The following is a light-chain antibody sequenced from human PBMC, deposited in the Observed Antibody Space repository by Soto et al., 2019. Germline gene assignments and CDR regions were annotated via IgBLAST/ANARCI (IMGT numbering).Light chain of an antibody. CDR1: QSVSSN. J-gene: IGKJ4*01. CDR2: GAS. Sequence: IVMTQSPATLSVSPGERATLSCRASQSVSSNLAWYQKKPGQAPRLLIYGASTRATGIPTKFSGSGSGTDITLHIAGLQSEDFAVYYCQQYNSWLTFGGGTKVEIK. V-gene: IGKV3-15*01. CDR3: QQYNSWLT.